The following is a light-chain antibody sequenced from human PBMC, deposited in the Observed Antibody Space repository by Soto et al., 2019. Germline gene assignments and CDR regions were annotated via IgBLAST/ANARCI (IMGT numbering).Light chain of an antibody. CDR1: SSDVGNYKY. J-gene: IGLJ3*02. Sequence: QSALTQSPSASGSPGQSVTISCTGTSSDVGNYKYVSWYQQHPGKAPKLMIYEVSKRPSGVPDRFSGSKSGNTASLTVSGLQAEDEADYYCSSYAGSNNWVFGGGTKQTVL. V-gene: IGLV2-8*01. CDR3: SSYAGSNNWV. CDR2: EVS.